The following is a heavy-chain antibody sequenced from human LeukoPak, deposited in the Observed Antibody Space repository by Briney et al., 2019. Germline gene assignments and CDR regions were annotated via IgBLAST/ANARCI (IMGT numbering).Heavy chain of an antibody. D-gene: IGHD1-26*01. J-gene: IGHJ5*02. CDR1: DGSISDYS. Sequence: PLETLSLTCTVSDGSISDYSWSWIRQPPGNGLEWIGYIYYSGSTNYNPSLKSRVTISLDTSKNQFSLRRSSVTAADTAVYYCARDAIVGATNWFDPWGQGTLVTVSS. CDR2: IYYSGST. V-gene: IGHV4-59*01. CDR3: ARDAIVGATNWFDP.